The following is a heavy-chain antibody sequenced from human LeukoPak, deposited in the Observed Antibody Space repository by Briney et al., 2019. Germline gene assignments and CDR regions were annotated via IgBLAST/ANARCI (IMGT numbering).Heavy chain of an antibody. Sequence: GGSLRLSCAASGFTFSTNWMSWVRQAPGKGLEWVANIKHDGGEKYYVDSVKGRFTISRDNSKNTLYLQMNSLRAEDTAVYYCARDGGTGYSSSWGELDYWGQGTLVTVSS. CDR3: ARDGGTGYSSSWGELDY. D-gene: IGHD6-13*01. J-gene: IGHJ4*02. CDR2: IKHDGGEK. V-gene: IGHV3-7*01. CDR1: GFTFSTNW.